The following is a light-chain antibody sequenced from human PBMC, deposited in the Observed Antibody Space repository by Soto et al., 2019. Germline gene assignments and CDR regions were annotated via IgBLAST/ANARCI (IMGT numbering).Light chain of an antibody. CDR1: SSNIGANS. Sequence: QSALTQPPSASGTPGLRVTISCSGSSSNIGANSVNWYHRLPGTAPKLLIYQNNQRPSGVPDRFSASKSGTSASLAISWLHSEDEADYYCAAWDDSLSGVAFGGGTQLTVL. J-gene: IGLJ2*01. CDR3: AAWDDSLSGVA. CDR2: QNN. V-gene: IGLV1-44*01.